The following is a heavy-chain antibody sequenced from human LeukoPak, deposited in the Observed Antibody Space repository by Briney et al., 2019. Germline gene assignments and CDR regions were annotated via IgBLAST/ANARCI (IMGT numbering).Heavy chain of an antibody. CDR3: ARCDGGPRGGYGS. Sequence: ASVKVSCKASGYTFTGYYMHWVRQAPGQGLEWMGWINPNSGGTNYAQKFQGRVTMTRDTSISTAYMELSRLRSDDTAVYYCARCDGGPRGGYGSWGQGTLVTVSS. J-gene: IGHJ5*02. D-gene: IGHD5-12*01. V-gene: IGHV1-2*02. CDR1: GYTFTGYY. CDR2: INPNSGGT.